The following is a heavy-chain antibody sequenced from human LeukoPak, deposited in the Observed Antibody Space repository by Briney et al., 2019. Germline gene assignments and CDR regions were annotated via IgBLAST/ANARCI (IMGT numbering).Heavy chain of an antibody. J-gene: IGHJ4*02. CDR3: ARVLKGPATFDY. Sequence: GRSLRLSCAASGFTFSDYYMSWLRQAPRNGLEWVSYISSSGSTIYYADSVEGRFTISRDNARNSLYLQTNSLRAEDTAVYYCARVLKGPATFDYWGQGTLVTVSS. CDR1: GFTFSDYY. V-gene: IGHV3-11*01. CDR2: ISSSGSTI.